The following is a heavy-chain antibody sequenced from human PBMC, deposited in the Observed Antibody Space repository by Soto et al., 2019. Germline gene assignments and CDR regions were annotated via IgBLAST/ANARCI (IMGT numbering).Heavy chain of an antibody. Sequence: HPGGSLRLSCAASGFSFSNYGMNWVRQAPGKGLEWVAVIWSDGSNRDYIDSVKGRFAISRDNSKNTLYLEMSSLRAEDTAVYFCARAAYCNSASCYRLDYWGQGTLVTVSS. J-gene: IGHJ4*02. CDR2: IWSDGSNR. D-gene: IGHD2-2*02. CDR1: GFSFSNYG. V-gene: IGHV3-33*01. CDR3: ARAAYCNSASCYRLDY.